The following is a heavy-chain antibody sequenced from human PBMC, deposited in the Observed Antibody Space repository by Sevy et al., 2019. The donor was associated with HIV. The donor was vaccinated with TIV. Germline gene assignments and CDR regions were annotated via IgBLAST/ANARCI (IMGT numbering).Heavy chain of an antibody. J-gene: IGHJ4*02. D-gene: IGHD6-13*01. Sequence: GGSLKLSCAASGFTFSNYGMHWVRQVPGKGLEWVTFIRYDGGDKYYASSVKGRFTISRDDSKNTLYLQMDSLRAEDTAIHYCAKDLAGPGRRYFDYWGQGTLVTVSS. CDR1: GFTFSNYG. CDR3: AKDLAGPGRRYFDY. V-gene: IGHV3-30*02. CDR2: IRYDGGDK.